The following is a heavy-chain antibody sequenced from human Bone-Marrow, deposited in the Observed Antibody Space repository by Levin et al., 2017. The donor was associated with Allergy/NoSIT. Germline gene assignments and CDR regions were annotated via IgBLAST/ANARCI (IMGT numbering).Heavy chain of an antibody. CDR1: GFIFSDYS. CDR2: ISRSGGTA. J-gene: IGHJ3*02. CDR3: AKAALGSSIWLGNAFDI. D-gene: IGHD2-2*01. Sequence: GESLKISCAASGFIFSDYSMTWVRQAPGQGLEWVSTISRSGGTAYYSDSVEGRFVISRDDSNNIVYLQMNSLRAEDTAVYYWAKAALGSSIWLGNAFDIRGQGTMVTVSS. V-gene: IGHV3-23*01.